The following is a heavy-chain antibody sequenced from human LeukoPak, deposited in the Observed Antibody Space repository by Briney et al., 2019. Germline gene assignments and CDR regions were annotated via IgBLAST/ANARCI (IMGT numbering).Heavy chain of an antibody. J-gene: IGHJ3*02. D-gene: IGHD5-12*01. CDR1: GDSVSSNSAA. CDR3: ARAVGQRLRFGGLAFDI. Sequence: SQTLSLTCAISGDSVSSNSAAWNWIRQSPSRGLEWLGRTYYRSKWYNDYAVSVKSRITINPDTSKNQFSLRLSSVTAADTAVYYCARAVGQRLRFGGLAFDIWGQGTMVTVSS. V-gene: IGHV6-1*01. CDR2: TYYRSKWYN.